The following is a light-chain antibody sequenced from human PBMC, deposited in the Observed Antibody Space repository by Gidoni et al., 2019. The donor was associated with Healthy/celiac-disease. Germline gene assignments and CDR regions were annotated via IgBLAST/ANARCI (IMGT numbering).Light chain of an antibody. Sequence: DIQMTQSPSSRSASVGDRVTITCRASQSISSYLNWYQQKPGKAPKLLIYAASSLQSGVPSRFSGSGSGTDFTLTISSLQPEDFATYYCQQSYSTPFTFGGGTQVEIK. CDR2: AAS. CDR3: QQSYSTPFT. J-gene: IGKJ4*01. V-gene: IGKV1-39*01. CDR1: QSISSY.